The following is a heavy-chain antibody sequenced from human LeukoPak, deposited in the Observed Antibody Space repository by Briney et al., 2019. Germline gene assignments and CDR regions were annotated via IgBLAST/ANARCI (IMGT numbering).Heavy chain of an antibody. V-gene: IGHV3-20*04. CDR1: GFTFDDYG. CDR3: ARAPDYYDSSGYYEYFQH. D-gene: IGHD3-22*01. Sequence: PGGSLRLSCAASGFTFDDYGMSWVRHAPGKGLEWVSGINWNGGSTVYADSVKGRFTISRDSAKNSLYLQMNSLRAEDTALYYCARAPDYYDSSGYYEYFQHWGQGTLVTVSS. J-gene: IGHJ1*01. CDR2: INWNGGST.